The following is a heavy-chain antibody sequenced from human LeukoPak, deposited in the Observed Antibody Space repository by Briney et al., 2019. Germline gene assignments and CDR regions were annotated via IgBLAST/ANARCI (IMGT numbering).Heavy chain of an antibody. CDR2: ISSSSSTI. J-gene: IGHJ4*02. Sequence: PGGSLRLSCAASGFTFSSYSMTWVRQAPGKGLEWVSYISSSSSTIYYADSVKGRFTISRDNAKNSLYLQMNGLRAEDTAVYYCARSGYDNDYWGQGTLVTVSS. CDR3: ARSGYDNDY. D-gene: IGHD5-12*01. CDR1: GFTFSSYS. V-gene: IGHV3-48*01.